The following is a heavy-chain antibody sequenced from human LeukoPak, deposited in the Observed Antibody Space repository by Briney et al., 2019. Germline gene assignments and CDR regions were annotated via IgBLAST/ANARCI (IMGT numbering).Heavy chain of an antibody. CDR3: ARDVRAVAAPGKGMDV. J-gene: IGHJ6*02. V-gene: IGHV3-11*05. CDR1: GFTFSDYY. CDR2: ISSSSSYT. Sequence: KPGRSLRLSCAASGFTFSDYYMSWIRQAPGKGLEWVSYISSSSSYTNYADSVKGRFTISRDNAKNSLYLQMNSLRAEDTAVYYCARDVRAVAAPGKGMDVWGQGTTVTVSS. D-gene: IGHD6-19*01.